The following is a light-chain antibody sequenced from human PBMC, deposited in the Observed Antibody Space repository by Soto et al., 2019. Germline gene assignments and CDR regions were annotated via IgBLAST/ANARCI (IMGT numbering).Light chain of an antibody. Sequence: QSALTQPPSASGSPGQSVTISCTGTSSDIGGYNFVSWYQQHPGRAPKLMIYEVSQRPSGVPDRFSDSKSDNTASLTVSGLQAEDEADYYCSSYAGNNNLVFGGGTKLTVL. CDR1: SSDIGGYNF. J-gene: IGLJ2*01. CDR2: EVS. CDR3: SSYAGNNNLV. V-gene: IGLV2-8*01.